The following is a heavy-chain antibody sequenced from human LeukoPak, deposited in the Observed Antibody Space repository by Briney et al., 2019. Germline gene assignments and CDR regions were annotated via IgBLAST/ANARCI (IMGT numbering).Heavy chain of an antibody. Sequence: EASVKVSCKASGGTFSSYAISWVRQAPGQGLEWMGGIIPIFGTANYAQKLQGRVTITADKSTSTAYMELSSLRSEDTAVYYCARGPDIVVVPAAHAGGDYYYGMDVWGKGTTVTVSS. D-gene: IGHD2-2*01. J-gene: IGHJ6*04. V-gene: IGHV1-69*06. CDR1: GGTFSSYA. CDR3: ARGPDIVVVPAAHAGGDYYYGMDV. CDR2: IIPIFGTA.